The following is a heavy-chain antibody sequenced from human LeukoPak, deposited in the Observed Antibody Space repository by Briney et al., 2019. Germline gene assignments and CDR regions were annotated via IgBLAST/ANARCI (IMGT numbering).Heavy chain of an antibody. Sequence: PGGSLRLSCAASGFTFSSYAMSWVRQAPGKGPEWVSSISDSDDRSSYADSVKGRFTISRDNSKNTLYLQLNSLTVDDTAVYYCAKPGGRVRGWYFDLWGRGTLVTVSS. J-gene: IGHJ2*01. CDR2: ISDSDDRS. CDR1: GFTFSSYA. V-gene: IGHV3-23*01. CDR3: AKPGGRVRGWYFDL. D-gene: IGHD3-10*02.